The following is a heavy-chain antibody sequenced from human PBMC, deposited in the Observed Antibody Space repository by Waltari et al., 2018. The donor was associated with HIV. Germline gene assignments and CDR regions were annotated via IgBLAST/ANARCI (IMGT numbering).Heavy chain of an antibody. CDR1: GGSISSSSYY. J-gene: IGHJ4*02. V-gene: IGHV4-39*01. Sequence: QLHLQESGPGLVKPSETLSLTCTVSGGSISSSSYYWGWIRQPPEKGREWIGSIYYSGSTYYTPSLKSRVIISVDTSKNQFSVKLSSVTAADTAVYYCARMGQTDDILTGHHYWGQGTLVTVSS. D-gene: IGHD3-9*01. CDR2: IYYSGST. CDR3: ARMGQTDDILTGHHY.